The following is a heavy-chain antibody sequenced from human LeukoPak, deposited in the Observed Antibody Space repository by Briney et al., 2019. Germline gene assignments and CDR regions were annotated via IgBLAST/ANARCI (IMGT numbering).Heavy chain of an antibody. CDR1: GFTFSSYW. Sequence: GGSLRLSCAASGFTFSSYWMSWVRQAPGKGLEWVANIKQDGSEKYYVDSVKGRFTISRDNAKNSLYLQMNSLRAEDTAVYYCARDSGYSNYYFSRWFDPWGQGTLDTVSS. CDR2: IKQDGSEK. CDR3: ARDSGYSNYYFSRWFDP. J-gene: IGHJ5*02. V-gene: IGHV3-7*01. D-gene: IGHD4-11*01.